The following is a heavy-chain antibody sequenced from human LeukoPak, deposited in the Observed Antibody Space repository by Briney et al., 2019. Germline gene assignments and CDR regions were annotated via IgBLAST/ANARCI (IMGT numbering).Heavy chain of an antibody. CDR1: RGSISGYS. J-gene: IGHJ4*02. CDR3: ATMEESNDIVVV. CDR2: IYYNGDT. Sequence: SETLSLTCTVSRGSISGYSWSWIRQSPGGGLEWIGYIYYNGDTAYNPSLRSRVTMSVDTSKNQLSLQLSSMTAADTAVYYCATMEESNDIVVVWGQGTLVTVSS. V-gene: IGHV4-59*12. D-gene: IGHD2-2*01.